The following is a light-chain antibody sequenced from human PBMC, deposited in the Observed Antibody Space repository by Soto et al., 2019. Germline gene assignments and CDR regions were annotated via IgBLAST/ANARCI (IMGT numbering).Light chain of an antibody. Sequence: DIVMTQSPDSLSVSLGERATINCKSSQTVLHGSNYLAWYQQRAGQPPKLLIYWASTRESGVPDRFSGSGSGTDFTLTISSLQAEDVAVYYCQQYYTTPVTFGQGTKVKI. J-gene: IGKJ1*01. CDR3: QQYYTTPVT. CDR1: QTVLHGSNY. V-gene: IGKV4-1*01. CDR2: WAS.